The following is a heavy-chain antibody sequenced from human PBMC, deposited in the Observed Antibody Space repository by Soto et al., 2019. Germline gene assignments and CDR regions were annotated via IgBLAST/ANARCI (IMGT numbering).Heavy chain of an antibody. D-gene: IGHD5-12*01. CDR2: ISSSGSAT. CDR1: GFTFSTYS. J-gene: IGHJ4*02. V-gene: IGHV3-48*01. CDR3: AGLRCFAY. Sequence: EVQLVESGGGSVQPGGSLRLSCAASGFTFSTYSMNWVRQAPGKGLEWVSYISSSGSATYYADSVKGRFTISRDNAKNSLYLQMNSLRAEDTAVYYCAGLRCFAYWGQGTLVTVSS.